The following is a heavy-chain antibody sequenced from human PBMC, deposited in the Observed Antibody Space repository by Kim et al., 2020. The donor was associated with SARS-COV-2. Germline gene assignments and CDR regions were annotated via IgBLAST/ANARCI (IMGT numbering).Heavy chain of an antibody. CDR2: ISYDGSNK. V-gene: IGHV3-30*18. CDR3: AKEPKVPAAMTYYYYGMEV. Sequence: GGSLRLSCAASGFTFSSYGMHWVRQAPGKGLEWVAVISYDGSNKYYADSVQGRFTISRDNSKNTLYLQMNSLRAEDTAVYYCAKEPKVPAAMTYYYYGMEVWGQGTTVTGSS. J-gene: IGHJ6*01. CDR1: GFTFSSYG. D-gene: IGHD2-2*01.